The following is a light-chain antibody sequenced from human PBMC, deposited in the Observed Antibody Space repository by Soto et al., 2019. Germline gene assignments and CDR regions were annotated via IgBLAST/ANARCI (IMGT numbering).Light chain of an antibody. Sequence: EIVVTQSPVTLSLSPGETTNLSCRTSQTDNSDYLAWFQQRPGQAPRLLIFATSRRATDSPDRFSGSASGTDFTLAIRRLELEDFAVNYCHQFGYSPRTFGQGTKVDMK. V-gene: IGKV3-20*01. CDR3: HQFGYSPRT. CDR1: QTDNSDY. J-gene: IGKJ1*01. CDR2: ATS.